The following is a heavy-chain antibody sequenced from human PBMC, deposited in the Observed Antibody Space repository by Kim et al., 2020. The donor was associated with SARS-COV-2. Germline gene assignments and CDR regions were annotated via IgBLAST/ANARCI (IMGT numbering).Heavy chain of an antibody. D-gene: IGHD6-19*01. V-gene: IGHV1-69*04. CDR3: AREMAGWPGDY. CDR1: GGTFSSYA. J-gene: IGHJ4*02. Sequence: SVKVSCKASGGTFSSYAISWVRQAPGQGLEWMGRIIPILGIANYAQKFQGRVTITADKSTSTAYMELSSLRSEDTAVYYCAREMAGWPGDYWGQGTLVTVSS. CDR2: IIPILGIA.